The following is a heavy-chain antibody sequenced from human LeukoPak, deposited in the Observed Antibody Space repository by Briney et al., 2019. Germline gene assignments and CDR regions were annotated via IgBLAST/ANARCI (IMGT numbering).Heavy chain of an antibody. D-gene: IGHD2-2*01. CDR3: ARGTGEDIVVVPDNNWFDP. CDR1: GGSISSGGYY. CDR2: IYYSGST. Sequence: SETLSLTCTVSGGSISSGGYYWSWIRQHPGKGLEWIGYIYYSGSTYYNPSLKSRVTISVDTSKNQFSLKLSSVTAADTAVYHCARGTGEDIVVVPDNNWFDPWGRGTLVTVSS. J-gene: IGHJ5*02. V-gene: IGHV4-31*03.